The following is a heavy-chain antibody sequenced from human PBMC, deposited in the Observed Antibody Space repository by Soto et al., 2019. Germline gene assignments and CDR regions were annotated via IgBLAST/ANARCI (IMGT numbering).Heavy chain of an antibody. CDR1: GFTFSNYA. V-gene: IGHV3-23*01. Sequence: EVQLLESGENLVQPGGSLRLSCAASGFTFSNYAMNWVRQPPGKGLEWVSTISGSGGGAYYADTVKGRFTISRDNSKNTLYRQMNSLRGEDTAVYYCAKEGATSWYCFDYWGQGPLVTVSS. CDR3: AKEGATSWYCFDY. J-gene: IGHJ4*02. CDR2: ISGSGGGA. D-gene: IGHD2-2*01.